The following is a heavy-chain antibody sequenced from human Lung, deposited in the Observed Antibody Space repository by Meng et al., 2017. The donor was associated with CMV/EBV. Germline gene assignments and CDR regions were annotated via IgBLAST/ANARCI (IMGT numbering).Heavy chain of an antibody. Sequence: SVXVSXKASGYMFSTYAITWVRQAPGQGLEWMGELIPILNAPNYAQKFQGRVRITADKSTTTAYMELSSLRSDDTAVYYCARAIREYSSWSIDAWGHGTLVTVSS. J-gene: IGHJ4*03. CDR2: LIPILNAP. CDR3: ARAIREYSSWSIDA. D-gene: IGHD6-6*01. CDR1: GYMFSTYA. V-gene: IGHV1-69*10.